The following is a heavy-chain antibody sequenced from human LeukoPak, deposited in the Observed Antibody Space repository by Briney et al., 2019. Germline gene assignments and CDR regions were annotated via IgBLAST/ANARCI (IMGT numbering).Heavy chain of an antibody. CDR3: ARDKRRGGGYNYGPDY. Sequence: ASVKVSCKASGYTFTSYGISWVRQAPGQGLEWMGWISAYNGNTNYAQKLQGRVTMTTDTSTSTAYMELRSLRSDDTAVYYCARDKRRGGGYNYGPDYWGQGTLVTVSS. D-gene: IGHD5-18*01. J-gene: IGHJ4*02. CDR1: GYTFTSYG. V-gene: IGHV1-18*01. CDR2: ISAYNGNT.